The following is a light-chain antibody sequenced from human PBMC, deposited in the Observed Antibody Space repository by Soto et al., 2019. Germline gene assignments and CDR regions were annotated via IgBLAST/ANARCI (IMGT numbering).Light chain of an antibody. Sequence: QSALTQPASVSGSPGQSITISCTGTSSDVGGYNYVSWYQQHPGKAPKLMIYDVSNWPSGVSNRFSGSKSGNTASLTISGLQAEDEADYYCSSYTSSSTVVFGGGTKVTV. CDR1: SSDVGGYNY. CDR2: DVS. V-gene: IGLV2-14*01. CDR3: SSYTSSSTVV. J-gene: IGLJ2*01.